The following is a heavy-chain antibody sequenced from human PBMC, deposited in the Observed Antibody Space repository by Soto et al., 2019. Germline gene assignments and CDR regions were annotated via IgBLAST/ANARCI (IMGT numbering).Heavy chain of an antibody. Sequence: SETLSLTCTVSGGSISSYYWSWIRQPAGKGLEWIGRIYTSGSTNYIPSVESRVTMSVDTSKNQFSLKLSSVTAADTAVYYCARVSVGASDRLYYFDYWGQGTLVTVSS. J-gene: IGHJ4*02. CDR3: ARVSVGASDRLYYFDY. CDR1: GGSISSYY. D-gene: IGHD3-16*01. CDR2: IYTSGST. V-gene: IGHV4-4*07.